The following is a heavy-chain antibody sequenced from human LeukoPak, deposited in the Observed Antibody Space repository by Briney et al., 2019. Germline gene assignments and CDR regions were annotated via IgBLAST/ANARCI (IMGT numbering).Heavy chain of an antibody. CDR2: IIPILGIA. Sequence: SVKVSCKASGGTFSSYTIRWVRQAPGQGLEWMGRIIPILGIANYARKFQGRVTITADKSTSTAYMELSSLRSEDTAVYYCATGDNIVVVPAAIPFDYWGQGTLVTVSS. D-gene: IGHD2-2*01. CDR1: GGTFSSYT. J-gene: IGHJ4*02. CDR3: ATGDNIVVVPAAIPFDY. V-gene: IGHV1-69*02.